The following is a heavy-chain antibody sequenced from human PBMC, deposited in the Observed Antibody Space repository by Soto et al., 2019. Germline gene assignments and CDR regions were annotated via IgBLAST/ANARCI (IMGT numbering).Heavy chain of an antibody. J-gene: IGHJ4*02. V-gene: IGHV4-34*01. Sequence: SETLSLTCAVYGGSFSGYYWSWIRQPPGKGLEWIGEINHSGSTNYNPSLKSRVTISVDTSKNQFSLKLSSVTAADTAVYYCASTKVVVPAAMPEAPCWGQGTLVTVSS. CDR1: GGSFSGYY. CDR2: INHSGST. D-gene: IGHD2-2*01. CDR3: ASTKVVVPAAMPEAPC.